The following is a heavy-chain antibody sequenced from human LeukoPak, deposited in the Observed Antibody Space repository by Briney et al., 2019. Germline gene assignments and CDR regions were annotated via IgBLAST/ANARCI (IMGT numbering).Heavy chain of an antibody. CDR2: INPNGGTT. D-gene: IGHD3-9*01. CDR1: GYIFTSYS. J-gene: IGHJ4*02. Sequence: ASVKVSCKASGYIFTSYSMHWVRRAPGQGLEWMGIINPNGGTTNYAQKFQGRVTMTRDTFISTAYMELSRLRSDDTAVYYCARVYYDILTGYYRYWGQGTLVTVSS. V-gene: IGHV1-46*01. CDR3: ARVYYDILTGYYRY.